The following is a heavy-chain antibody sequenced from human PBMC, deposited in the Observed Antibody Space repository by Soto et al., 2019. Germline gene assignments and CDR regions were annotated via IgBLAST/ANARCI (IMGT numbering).Heavy chain of an antibody. Sequence: PGGSLRLSCAASGFTFSSYAMHWVRQAPGKGLEWVAVISYDGSNKYYADSVKGRFTISRDNSKNTLYLQMNSLRAEDTAVYYCARTSIAVAGTPYYFDYWGQEPRVTVPS. D-gene: IGHD6-19*01. CDR1: GFTFSSYA. J-gene: IGHJ4*02. CDR2: ISYDGSNK. V-gene: IGHV3-30-3*01. CDR3: ARTSIAVAGTPYYFDY.